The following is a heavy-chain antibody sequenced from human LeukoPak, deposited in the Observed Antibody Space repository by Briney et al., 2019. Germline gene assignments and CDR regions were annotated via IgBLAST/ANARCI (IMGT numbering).Heavy chain of an antibody. V-gene: IGHV5-51*01. CDR2: IYPGDSDS. D-gene: IGHD2-15*01. CDR3: ARRRPGYCSGGSCYGYYFDY. Sequence: GESLNIFFDVSRYSFTSYSVGWGCQMPGKGLEWMRIIYPGDSDSRNRPSFQGQVTISADKSIRTAYLQWSSLEASDTAMYYCARRRPGYCSGGSCYGYYFDYWGQGTLVTVSS. J-gene: IGHJ4*02. CDR1: RYSFTSYS.